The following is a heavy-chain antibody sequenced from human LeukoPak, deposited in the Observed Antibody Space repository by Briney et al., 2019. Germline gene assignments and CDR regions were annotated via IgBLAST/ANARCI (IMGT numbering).Heavy chain of an antibody. CDR1: GYTFSSHG. J-gene: IGHJ4*02. CDR2: ISGSGDYT. V-gene: IGHV3-23*01. Sequence: PGGSLRHSCAASGYTFSSHGMSWVRQAPGKGLEWVSTISGSGDYTYYADTVKGRFTISRDNSKNTLYLQMNSLRAEDTAIYYCAKVTYGSGTYGAFDLWGQGTLVTVSS. D-gene: IGHD3-10*01. CDR3: AKVTYGSGTYGAFDL.